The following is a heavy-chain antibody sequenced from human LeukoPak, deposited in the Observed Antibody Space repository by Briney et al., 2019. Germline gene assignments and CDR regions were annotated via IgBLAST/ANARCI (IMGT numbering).Heavy chain of an antibody. CDR3: SRGHELLWFGELNWFDP. CDR1: GYTFTSYD. V-gene: IGHV1-8*03. Sequence: ASVKVSCKASGYTFTSYDINWVRQATGQGLEWMGWMNPNSVNTGYAQKFQGRVTITKNTSITTAYMELSSMKSEDTALYYCSRGHELLWFGELNWFDPWGQGTLVTVSS. J-gene: IGHJ5*02. D-gene: IGHD3-10*01. CDR2: MNPNSVNT.